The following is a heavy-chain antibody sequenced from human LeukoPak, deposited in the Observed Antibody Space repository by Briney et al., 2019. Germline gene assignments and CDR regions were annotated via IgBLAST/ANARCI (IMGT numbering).Heavy chain of an antibody. CDR3: AKRLSFGVAIGDFDY. CDR2: LSGSGDST. V-gene: IGHV3-23*01. J-gene: IGHJ4*02. Sequence: GGGPRLSCAAPGFTFSNNAMSWGRHAPREGVGWGSALSGSGDSTYYADSVKGRFTISRDSSMETLYLQMNSLRAEDTATYFCAKRLSFGVAIGDFDYWGQGTLVTVSS. D-gene: IGHD3-3*01. CDR1: GFTFSNNA.